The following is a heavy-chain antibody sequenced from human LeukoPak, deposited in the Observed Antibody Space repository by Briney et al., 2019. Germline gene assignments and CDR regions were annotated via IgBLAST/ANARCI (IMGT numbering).Heavy chain of an antibody. CDR3: ARPIADSSGYYYEDY. Sequence: ASVKVSCKVSGYTLTELSMHWVRQMPGKGLEWMGIIYPGDSDTRYSPSFQGQVTISADKSISTAYLQWSSLKASDTAMYYCARPIADSSGYYYEDYWGQGTLVTVSS. D-gene: IGHD3-22*01. CDR2: IYPGDSDT. J-gene: IGHJ4*02. V-gene: IGHV5-51*01. CDR1: GYTLTELS.